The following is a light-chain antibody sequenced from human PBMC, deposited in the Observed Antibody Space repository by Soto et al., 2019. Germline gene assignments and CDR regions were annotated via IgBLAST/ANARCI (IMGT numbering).Light chain of an antibody. CDR1: QSVSSSN. CDR3: QQYGSSLVN. J-gene: IGKJ5*01. V-gene: IGKV3-20*01. CDR2: GAS. Sequence: EIVLTQSPATLSLSPGERATLSCSASQSVSSSNLAWYQQKPGQAPRLLIYGASSRATGIPDRFSGSGSGTDFTLTISRLEPEDFAVYYCQQYGSSLVNFGQGTRLEIK.